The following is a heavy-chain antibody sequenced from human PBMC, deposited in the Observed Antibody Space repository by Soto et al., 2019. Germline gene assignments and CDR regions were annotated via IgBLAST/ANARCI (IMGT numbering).Heavy chain of an antibody. D-gene: IGHD2-15*01. J-gene: IGHJ4*02. CDR3: ARGRLISLYYFDY. CDR2: IYSGGST. Sequence: GGSLRLSCAASGFTVSSNYMSWVRQAPGKGLEWVSVIYSGGSTYYPDSVKGRFTISRENAKNSLYLQMNSLRAEDTAVYYCARGRLISLYYFDYWGQGTLVTVSS. V-gene: IGHV3-53*01. CDR1: GFTVSSNY.